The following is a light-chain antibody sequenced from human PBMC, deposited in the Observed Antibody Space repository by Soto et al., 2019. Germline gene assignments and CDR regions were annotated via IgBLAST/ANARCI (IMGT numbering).Light chain of an antibody. CDR2: DAS. CDR3: QQYNSYST. V-gene: IGKV1-5*01. CDR1: QSISSW. Sequence: DIQMTQSPSTLSASVEDRVTITCRASQSISSWLAWYQQKPGKAPKLLIYDASSLEREVPSRFSGSGSGTEFTLTISILQPDDFATYYCQQYNSYSTFGQGTKVEIK. J-gene: IGKJ1*01.